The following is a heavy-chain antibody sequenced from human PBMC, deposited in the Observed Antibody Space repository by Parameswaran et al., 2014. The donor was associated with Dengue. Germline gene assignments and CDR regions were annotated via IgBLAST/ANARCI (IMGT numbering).Heavy chain of an antibody. J-gene: IGHJ6*02. D-gene: IGHD6-13*01. Sequence: RWIRQPPGKGLEWIGEINHSGSTNYNPSLKSRVTISVVTSKKQFSLKLSSVTAADTAVYYCARQAEAARQMDVWSQGTTVTVSS. CDR3: ARQAEAARQMDV. CDR2: INHSGST. V-gene: IGHV4-34*01.